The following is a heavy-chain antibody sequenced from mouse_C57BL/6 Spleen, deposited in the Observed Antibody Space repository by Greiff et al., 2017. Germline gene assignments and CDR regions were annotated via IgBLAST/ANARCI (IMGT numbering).Heavy chain of an antibody. D-gene: IGHD1-1*01. J-gene: IGHJ3*01. CDR2: ISSGGSYT. CDR1: GFTFSSYG. CDR3: ASEELSNYYGSSSGLAY. Sequence: EVMLVESGGDLVKPGGSLKLSCAASGFTFSSYGMSWVRQTPDKGLEWVATISSGGSYTYYPDSVKGRFTISRDNAKNTLYLQMSSLKSEDTAMYYGASEELSNYYGSSSGLAYWGQGTLVTVSA. V-gene: IGHV5-6*01.